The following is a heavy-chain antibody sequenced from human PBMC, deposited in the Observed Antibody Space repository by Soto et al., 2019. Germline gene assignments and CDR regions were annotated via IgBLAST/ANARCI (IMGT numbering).Heavy chain of an antibody. V-gene: IGHV3-11*01. CDR1: GFTFNDYY. J-gene: IGHJ4*02. CDR3: ARDILTGELGY. CDR2: ISTSGTTI. Sequence: QVQLVESGGGLVKPGGSLRLSCAVSGFTFNDYYMSWIRQAPEKGLEWVPSISTSGTTIYYADSVRGRFTISRDNAKNSLYLQMNSLSAEDTAVYYCARDILTGELGYWGQGTLDPVSS. D-gene: IGHD3-9*01.